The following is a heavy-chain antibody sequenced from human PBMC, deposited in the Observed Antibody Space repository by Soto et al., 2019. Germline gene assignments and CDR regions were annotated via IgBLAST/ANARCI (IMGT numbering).Heavy chain of an antibody. CDR2: IYHSGST. CDR3: ATSTGWPGFDF. CDR1: GGSISSGGYS. J-gene: IGHJ4*02. D-gene: IGHD2-8*02. V-gene: IGHV4-30-2*01. Sequence: SETLSLTCAVSGGSISSGGYSWSWIRQPPGKGLEWIGYIYHSGSTYYNPSLKSRVTISVDRSKNQFSLKLSSVTAADTAVYYCATSTGWPGFDFWGQGTLVTVSS.